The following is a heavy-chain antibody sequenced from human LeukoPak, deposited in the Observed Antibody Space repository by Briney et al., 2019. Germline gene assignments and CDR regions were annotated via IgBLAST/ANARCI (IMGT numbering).Heavy chain of an antibody. Sequence: ASVKVSCKASGYTFTAYSMHWVRQAPGQGLEWKGWINPNSGVTNYAQKFQGRVTMTRDTSISTAYMELSSLRSDDTAVYYCARVGVEGASCYDYWGQGTLVTVSS. D-gene: IGHD2-2*01. CDR3: ARVGVEGASCYDY. J-gene: IGHJ4*02. V-gene: IGHV1-2*02. CDR2: INPNSGVT. CDR1: GYTFTAYS.